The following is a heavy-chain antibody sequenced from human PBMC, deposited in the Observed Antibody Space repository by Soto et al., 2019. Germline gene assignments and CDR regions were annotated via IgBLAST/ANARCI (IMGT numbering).Heavy chain of an antibody. J-gene: IGHJ3*02. CDR2: IIPIFGTA. CDR1: GGTFSSYA. Sequence: SVKVSCKASGGTFSSYAISWVRQAPGQGLEWMGGIIPIFGTANYAQKFQGRVTITADKSTSTAYMELSSLRSEDTAVYYCERTKNFTPAPADAFDIWGQGTMVTVSS. D-gene: IGHD2-15*01. V-gene: IGHV1-69*06. CDR3: ERTKNFTPAPADAFDI.